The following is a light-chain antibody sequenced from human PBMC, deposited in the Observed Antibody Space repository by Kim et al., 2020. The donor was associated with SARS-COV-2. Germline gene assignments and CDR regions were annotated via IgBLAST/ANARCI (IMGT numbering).Light chain of an antibody. J-gene: IGLJ2*01. CDR3: QSYDSANHVI. CDR2: EDS. CDR1: SGNIASNY. Sequence: TISVSCTRTSGNIASNYVQGYQQLPGSAPTTVIYEDSRRPSGVPDRVSASIDTSSNSASLTLSGLTTEDEADYYCQSYDSANHVIFGGGTKVTVL. V-gene: IGLV6-57*03.